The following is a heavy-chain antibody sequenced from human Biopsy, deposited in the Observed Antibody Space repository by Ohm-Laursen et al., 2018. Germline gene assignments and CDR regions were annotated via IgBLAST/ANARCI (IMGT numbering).Heavy chain of an antibody. CDR3: AADINVWNVNY. Sequence: ASVKVSCKVSGYSFTSYYMHWVRQAPGRGLEWMGGFAPENGKTIYAQKFQGRVTMTEDTSTDTAYMELSSLRSEDTAVYYYAADINVWNVNYWGQGTQVTVSS. V-gene: IGHV1-24*01. CDR2: FAPENGKT. D-gene: IGHD1-1*01. J-gene: IGHJ4*02. CDR1: GYSFTSYY.